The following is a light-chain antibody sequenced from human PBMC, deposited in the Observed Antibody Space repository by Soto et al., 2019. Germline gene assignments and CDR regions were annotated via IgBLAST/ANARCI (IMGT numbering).Light chain of an antibody. Sequence: EIVLTQSPATLSLSPGERATLSCRASQSVSSYLAWYQQKPGQAPRLLIYDASIRATGIPARFSGGGSGTDFTLTISSLEPEDFAVYYCQQRFNWPRFTFGQGTKLEIK. CDR3: QQRFNWPRFT. J-gene: IGKJ2*01. CDR2: DAS. V-gene: IGKV3-11*01. CDR1: QSVSSY.